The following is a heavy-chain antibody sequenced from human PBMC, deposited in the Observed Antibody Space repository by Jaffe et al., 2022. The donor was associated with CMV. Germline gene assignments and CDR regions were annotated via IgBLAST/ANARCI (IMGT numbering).Heavy chain of an antibody. Sequence: QLQLQESGPGLVKPSETLSLTCTVSGGSISSSSYYWGWIRQPPGKGLEWIGSIYYSGSTYYNPSLKSRVTISVDTSKNQFSLKLSSVTAADTAVYYCARHNQPNILWWSRLIDAFDIWGQGTMVTVSS. D-gene: IGHD2-21*01. CDR3: ARHNQPNILWWSRLIDAFDI. CDR2: IYYSGST. J-gene: IGHJ3*02. CDR1: GGSISSSSYY. V-gene: IGHV4-39*01.